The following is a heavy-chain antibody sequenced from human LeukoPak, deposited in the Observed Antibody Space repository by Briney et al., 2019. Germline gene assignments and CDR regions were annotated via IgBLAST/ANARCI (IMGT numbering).Heavy chain of an antibody. Sequence: GGSLRVSCAASGFTFSSYSMKWVRQAPGKGLEWVSSISSSSSYIYYAASVKGRFTISRDNAKNSLYLQMNSLRAQDTAVYYCAKDTHGEHRHGSDDWGQGTLVTVSS. D-gene: IGHD4-17*01. CDR2: ISSSSSYI. J-gene: IGHJ4*02. CDR3: AKDTHGEHRHGSDD. V-gene: IGHV3-21*01. CDR1: GFTFSSYS.